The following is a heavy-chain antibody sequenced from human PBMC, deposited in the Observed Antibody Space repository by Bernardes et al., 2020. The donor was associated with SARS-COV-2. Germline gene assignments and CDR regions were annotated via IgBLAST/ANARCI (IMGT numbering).Heavy chain of an antibody. V-gene: IGHV3-23*01. J-gene: IGHJ4*02. D-gene: IGHD6-19*01. CDR1: GFTFSSYA. CDR3: AKVWAVAGDFDY. Sequence: GSLRLSCAASGFTFSSYAMSWVRQAPGKGLEWVSTISGSGGSTYYADSVKGRFTISRDNSKNTLYLQMNSLRAEDTAVYYCAKVWAVAGDFDYWGQGTLVTVSS. CDR2: ISGSGGST.